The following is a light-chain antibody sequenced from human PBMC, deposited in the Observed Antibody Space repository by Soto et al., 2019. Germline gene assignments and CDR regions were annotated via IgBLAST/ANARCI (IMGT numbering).Light chain of an antibody. CDR3: QQSYSTPPT. CDR1: QSISSY. J-gene: IGKJ1*01. Sequence: DIQMTQSQSSLSASVGDRVTITCRASQSISSYLNWYQQTPGKAPKLLIYAASSLQSGVPSRFSGSGAGTDFTLTISSLQPEDFATYYCQQSYSTPPTFGQGTKVEIK. V-gene: IGKV1-39*01. CDR2: AAS.